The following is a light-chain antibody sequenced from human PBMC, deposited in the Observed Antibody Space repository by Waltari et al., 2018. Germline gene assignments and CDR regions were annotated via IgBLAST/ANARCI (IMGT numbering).Light chain of an antibody. V-gene: IGLV3-27*01. CDR1: VLAKKY. Sequence: SYELTQPSSVSVSPGQTARITCSGDVLAKKYARWFQQKPGQAPVLVIYKDSERPSGIPERFSGSSSGTTVTLTISGAQVEDEADYCCYSAADNNRGVFGGGTKLTVL. CDR3: YSAADNNRGV. CDR2: KDS. J-gene: IGLJ2*01.